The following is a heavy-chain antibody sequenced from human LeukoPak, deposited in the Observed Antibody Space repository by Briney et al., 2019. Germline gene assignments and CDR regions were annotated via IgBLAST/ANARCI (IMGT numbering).Heavy chain of an antibody. CDR1: GGSISSYY. D-gene: IGHD6-19*01. Sequence: SETLSLTCTVSGGSISSYYWSWIRQPPGKGLEWIGYIYYSGSTNCNPSLKSRVTISVDTSKNQFSLKLSSVTAADTAVYYCASLSYSSGSDYWGQGTLVTVSS. V-gene: IGHV4-59*08. J-gene: IGHJ4*02. CDR3: ASLSYSSGSDY. CDR2: IYYSGST.